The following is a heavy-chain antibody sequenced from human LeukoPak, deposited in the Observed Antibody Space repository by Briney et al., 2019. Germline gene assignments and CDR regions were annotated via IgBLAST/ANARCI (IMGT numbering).Heavy chain of an antibody. CDR2: IRGSGDTA. Sequence: GGSLRLSCAASGFTFSSHSMAWVRQAPGKGLEWVSAIRGSGDTALYADSVKGRFTISRDNSKNTLYLQMNSLRAEGTAVYYCAKPYGDYARDYWGQGTLVTVSS. J-gene: IGHJ4*02. CDR1: GFTFSSHS. D-gene: IGHD4-17*01. CDR3: AKPYGDYARDY. V-gene: IGHV3-23*01.